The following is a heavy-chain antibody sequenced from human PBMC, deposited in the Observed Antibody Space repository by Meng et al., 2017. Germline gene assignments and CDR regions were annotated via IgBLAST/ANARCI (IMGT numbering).Heavy chain of an antibody. CDR1: GFTVSSNY. D-gene: IGHD4-17*01. CDR2: IYSGGST. V-gene: IGHV3-66*02. J-gene: IGHJ3*02. CDR3: AKTTVDAFEI. Sequence: GESLKISCAASGFTVSSNYMSWVRQAPGKGLEWVSVIYSGGSTYYADSVKGRFTISRDNSKDTLYLQMNSLRAEDTAVYYCAKTTVDAFEIWGQGTMVTVSS.